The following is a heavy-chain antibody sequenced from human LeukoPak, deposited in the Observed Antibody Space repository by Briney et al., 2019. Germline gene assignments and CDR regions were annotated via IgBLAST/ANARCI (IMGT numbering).Heavy chain of an antibody. J-gene: IGHJ5*02. CDR1: GYTFTYYA. CDR3: ARTNSYYDFWSDHYNWFDP. V-gene: IGHV1-2*02. Sequence: ASVKVSCKASGYTFTYYAMHWVRQAPGQGLEWVGWINPNSGGTKYAQKFQGRVTMTRDTSITTAYMELSRLRSDDTAVYYCARTNSYYDFWSDHYNWFDPWGQGTLVTVSS. D-gene: IGHD3-3*01. CDR2: INPNSGGT.